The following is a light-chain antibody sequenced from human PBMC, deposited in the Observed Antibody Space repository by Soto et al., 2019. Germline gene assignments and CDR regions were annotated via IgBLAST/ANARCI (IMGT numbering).Light chain of an antibody. CDR2: KAS. J-gene: IGKJ1*01. CDR1: QSISSR. Sequence: DIQMTQSPSTLSASVGDRATITCRASQSISSRVAWYQQKPGKAPKRLIYKASSLESGVPSRFSGSGSGTEFTLTISSLQPDDFATYYCQQYNSFPWTFGQGTKVEIK. V-gene: IGKV1-5*03. CDR3: QQYNSFPWT.